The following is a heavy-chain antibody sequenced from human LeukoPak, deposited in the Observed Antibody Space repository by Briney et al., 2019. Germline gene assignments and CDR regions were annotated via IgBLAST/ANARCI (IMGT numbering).Heavy chain of an antibody. D-gene: IGHD1-14*01. CDR2: ISYDGSNT. J-gene: IGHJ4*02. V-gene: IGHV3-30*01. CDR3: ARGPSITTVSYFQY. Sequence: PGGSLRLSCAASGFTFSSLVMHWVPQAPGKGREGVAVISYDGSNTNYGASVKGQFTISRDNLKNTLYLQMNSLRPEGTAVYYCARGPSITTVSYFQYWGQGSLVTVSS. CDR1: GFTFSSLV.